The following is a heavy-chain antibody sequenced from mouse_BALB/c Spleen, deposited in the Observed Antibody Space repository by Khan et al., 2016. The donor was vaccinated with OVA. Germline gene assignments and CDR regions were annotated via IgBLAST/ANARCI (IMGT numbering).Heavy chain of an antibody. J-gene: IGHJ2*01. CDR3: ARGNWAY. D-gene: IGHD4-1*01. CDR2: INSGSSTI. V-gene: IGHV5-17*02. CDR1: GFTFSSFG. Sequence: EVELVESGGGLVQPGGSRKLSCAASGFTFSSFGMHWVRQAPETGLEWVAYINSGSSTIYYADPVKGRFTISRDNPKNTLFLQMTSLRSEDTAMDYCARGNWAYWGKGTTLTVSS.